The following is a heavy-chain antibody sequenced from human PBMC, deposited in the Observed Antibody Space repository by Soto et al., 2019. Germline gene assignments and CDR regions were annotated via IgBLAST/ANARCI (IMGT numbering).Heavy chain of an antibody. CDR3: ARKNYGDYPIDY. CDR1: GFSLSTSGVG. J-gene: IGHJ4*02. Sequence: QITLKESGPTLVKPTQTLTLTCTFSGFSLSTSGVGVGWIRQPPVKALEWLVVIYWDDSKNYSPSLKSRITITKDTSKNQVVLTMTNMDPVDTATYYCARKNYGDYPIDYWGQGTLVTVSS. V-gene: IGHV2-5*02. CDR2: IYWDDSK. D-gene: IGHD4-17*01.